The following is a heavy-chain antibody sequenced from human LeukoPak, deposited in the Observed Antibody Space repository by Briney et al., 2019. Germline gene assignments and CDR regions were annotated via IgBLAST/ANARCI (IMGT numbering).Heavy chain of an antibody. V-gene: IGHV1-2*02. CDR1: GYTFTGYY. Sequence: ASVKVSCKASGYTFTGYYMHWVRQAPGQGLDWMGWINPNSGGTNYAQKLQGRVTMTTDTSTSTAYMELRSLRSDDTAVYYCARDPLLWFGESKYFDYWGQGTLVTVSS. J-gene: IGHJ4*02. D-gene: IGHD3-10*01. CDR2: INPNSGGT. CDR3: ARDPLLWFGESKYFDY.